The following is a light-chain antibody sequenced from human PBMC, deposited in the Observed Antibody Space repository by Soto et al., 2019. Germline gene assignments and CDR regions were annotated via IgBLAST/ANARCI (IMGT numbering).Light chain of an antibody. CDR2: DAS. Sequence: DIQMTQSPSTLSASVGDRVTITCRASQRINSWLAWYQQKPGKAPNLFIYDASTLESGVPSRFSGSGSGTDFTLTITSLQPCDFATYYCQQYEALWTFGQGTKVEIK. V-gene: IGKV1-5*01. CDR3: QQYEALWT. J-gene: IGKJ1*01. CDR1: QRINSW.